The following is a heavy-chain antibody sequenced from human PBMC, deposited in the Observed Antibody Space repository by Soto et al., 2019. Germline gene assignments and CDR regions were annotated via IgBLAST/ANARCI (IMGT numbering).Heavy chain of an antibody. V-gene: IGHV1-3*01. CDR3: ARDDVVVVAATSSSSGY. J-gene: IGHJ4*02. Sequence: ASVKVSCKASGYTFTSYAIHWVRQAPGQRLEWMGWINAGNGNTRYSQKFQGRVTITRDTSASTAYMELSSLRSEDTAVYYCARDDVVVVAATSSSSGYWGQGTLVTVSS. CDR2: INAGNGNT. CDR1: GYTFTSYA. D-gene: IGHD2-15*01.